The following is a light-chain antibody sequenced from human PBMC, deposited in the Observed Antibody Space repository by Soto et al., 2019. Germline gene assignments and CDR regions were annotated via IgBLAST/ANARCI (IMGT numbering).Light chain of an antibody. Sequence: DIQMTQSPSTLSASVGDRVTITCRASQSISSWLAWYQQKPGKAPKLLIYKASSLESGVPSRFSGSGSGTEFTLTHSVLQPDDFATYYCQQYDNYCTFGQGTKVEIK. J-gene: IGKJ1*01. CDR2: KAS. V-gene: IGKV1-5*03. CDR1: QSISSW. CDR3: QQYDNYCT.